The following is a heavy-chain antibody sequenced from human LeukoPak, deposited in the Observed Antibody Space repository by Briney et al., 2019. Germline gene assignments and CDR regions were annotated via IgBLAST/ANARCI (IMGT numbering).Heavy chain of an antibody. Sequence: GASVKASCKASGGTFSSYAISWVRQAPGQGLEWMGGIIPIFGTANYAQKFQGRVTITADESTSTAYMELSSLRSEDTAVYYCARGTRTEIAAPFDYWGQETLVTVSS. CDR2: IIPIFGTA. J-gene: IGHJ4*02. CDR3: ARGTRTEIAAPFDY. V-gene: IGHV1-69*13. CDR1: GGTFSSYA. D-gene: IGHD6-13*01.